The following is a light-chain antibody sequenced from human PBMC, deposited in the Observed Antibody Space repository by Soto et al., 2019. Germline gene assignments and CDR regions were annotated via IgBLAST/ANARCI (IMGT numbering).Light chain of an antibody. J-gene: IGLJ2*01. Sequence: QSALTQPASVSGSPGQSITISCTGTSSDVGSYNLVSWYQHHPGKAPKFIIYEDNKRPSGVSNRFSGSKSGNTASLTISGLQAEDEAEYYCCAFVRSNALLFGGGTKLTVL. V-gene: IGLV2-23*01. CDR3: CAFVRSNALL. CDR2: EDN. CDR1: SSDVGSYNL.